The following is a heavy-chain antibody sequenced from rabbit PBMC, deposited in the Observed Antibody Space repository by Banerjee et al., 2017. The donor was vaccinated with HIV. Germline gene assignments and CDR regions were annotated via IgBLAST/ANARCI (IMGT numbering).Heavy chain of an antibody. CDR3: ARDPGDYTPGTDATHL. J-gene: IGHJ4*01. Sequence: QEQLVESGGGLVQPGRSLTLSCKASGFSFSHKYVVCWVRQAPGKGLEWIACINTSSGNTVYATWAKGRLTISKTSWTTVTLKMTSLTAADTATYFCARDPGDYTPGTDATHLWGPGTLVTVS. CDR2: INTSSGNT. CDR1: GFSFSHKYV. V-gene: IGHV1S45*01. D-gene: IGHD7-1*01.